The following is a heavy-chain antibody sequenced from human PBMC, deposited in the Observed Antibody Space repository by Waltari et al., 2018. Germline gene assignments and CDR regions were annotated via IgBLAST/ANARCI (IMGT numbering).Heavy chain of an antibody. CDR1: GFTFTSSA. V-gene: IGHV1-58*01. D-gene: IGHD2-15*01. CDR2: IVVGSGNT. Sequence: QMQLVQSGPEVKKPGTSVKVSCKASGFTFTSSAVQWVRQARGQRLEWIGWIVVGSGNTNYAQKFQERVTITRDMSTSTAYMELSSLRSEDTAVYYCAADRSGKGAFDIWGQGTMVTVSS. CDR3: AADRSGKGAFDI. J-gene: IGHJ3*02.